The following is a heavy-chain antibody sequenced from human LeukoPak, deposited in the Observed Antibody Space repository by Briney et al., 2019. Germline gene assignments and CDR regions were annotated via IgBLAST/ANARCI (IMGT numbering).Heavy chain of an antibody. CDR1: GYTFTGYY. J-gene: IGHJ4*02. CDR2: INPTDGST. CDR3: ARRGWYSGDNPIFDY. V-gene: IGHV1-46*01. Sequence: ASVKVSCKASGYTFTGYYIHWMRQAPGQGLEWMGIINPTDGSTTYAQKFQGRVTMTRDTPTGTVYMELYSLRSEDTAVYYCARRGWYSGDNPIFDYWGQGTLVTVSS. D-gene: IGHD1-26*01.